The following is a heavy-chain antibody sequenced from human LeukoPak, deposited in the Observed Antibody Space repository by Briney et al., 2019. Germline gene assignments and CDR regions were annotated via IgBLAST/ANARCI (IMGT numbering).Heavy chain of an antibody. CDR2: IYPDDSDT. V-gene: IGHV5-51*01. CDR3: ARLLYYFDSSGYYYAPKAFDI. J-gene: IGHJ3*02. Sequence: GESLKISCKGSGYIFTTYWIGWVRQMPGKGLEWMGIIYPDDSDTRYSPSFQGQVTISADKSIDTAYLQWSSLKASDTAMYYCARLLYYFDSSGYYYAPKAFDIWGQGTMVTVSS. D-gene: IGHD3-22*01. CDR1: GYIFTTYW.